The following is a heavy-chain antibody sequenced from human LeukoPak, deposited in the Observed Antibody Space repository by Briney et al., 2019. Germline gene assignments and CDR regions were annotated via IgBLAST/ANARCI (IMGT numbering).Heavy chain of an antibody. V-gene: IGHV3-23*01. J-gene: IGHJ4*02. D-gene: IGHD3-22*01. CDR3: AKDANYLRSSGYLIPIDF. CDR2: ISGNGLGT. Sequence: GGSLSLSCAASGFPFSRNAMNWVRQAPGEGLEWVAAISGNGLGTYYADSVKGRFNISRDNSRNTLYLQMNSLRIEDTAFYYCAKDANYLRSSGYLIPIDFWGQGTLVTVSS. CDR1: GFPFSRNA.